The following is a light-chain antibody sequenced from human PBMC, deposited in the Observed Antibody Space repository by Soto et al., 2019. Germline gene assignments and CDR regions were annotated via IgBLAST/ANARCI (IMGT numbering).Light chain of an antibody. Sequence: IQLTQSPSSLSASVGDRVTITCRASQGIGNYLAWYQQKPGEAPKLLIYAASTLQSGVPSRFSGSGSGTDFTLTISSLQAEDFAVYYCQQYNNWPRTFGQGTKVDIK. V-gene: IGKV1-9*01. CDR1: QGIGNY. J-gene: IGKJ1*01. CDR2: AAS. CDR3: QQYNNWPRT.